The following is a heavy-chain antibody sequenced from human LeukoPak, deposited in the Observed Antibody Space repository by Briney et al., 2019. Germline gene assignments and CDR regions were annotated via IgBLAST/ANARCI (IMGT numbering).Heavy chain of an antibody. CDR1: GGTFSSYA. J-gene: IGHJ4*02. D-gene: IGHD2-2*01. CDR3: ARTSRRYCSSTSCYDFDY. CDR2: IIPIFGTA. V-gene: IGHV1-69*06. Sequence: GASVKVSCKASGGTFSSYAISWVRQAPGPGLEWMGGIIPIFGTANYAQKFQGRVTITADKSTSTAYMELSSLRSEDTAVYYCARTSRRYCSSTSCYDFDYWGQGTLVTVSS.